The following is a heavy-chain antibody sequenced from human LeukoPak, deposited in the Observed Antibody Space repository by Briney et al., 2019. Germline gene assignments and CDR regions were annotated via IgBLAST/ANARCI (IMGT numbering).Heavy chain of an antibody. D-gene: IGHD5-12*01. CDR3: ASGWLRWDLGDYYYMDV. Sequence: RAGGSLRLSCVASGFIFSSFGLNWVRQAPGKGLEWVSGLNSGGITYYADSVKGRFTISRDNAKNSLYLQMNSLRAEDTAVYYCASGWLRWDLGDYYYMDVWGKGTTVTVSS. V-gene: IGHV3-23*01. CDR1: GFIFSSFG. J-gene: IGHJ6*03. CDR2: LNSGGIT.